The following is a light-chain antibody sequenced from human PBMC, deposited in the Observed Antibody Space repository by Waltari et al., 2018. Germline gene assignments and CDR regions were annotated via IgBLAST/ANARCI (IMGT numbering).Light chain of an antibody. CDR1: TGDVGAYNY. CDR3: CSLTSSRTVI. CDR2: DVA. J-gene: IGLJ2*01. Sequence: QSALTQPASVSESPGQSITISCTGTTGDVGAYNYVSWYQQLPGKAPKLLIYDVANRPSGVSDLFSGSKSGNTASLIISGLQAEDEADYYCCSLTSSRTVIFGGGTKLTVL. V-gene: IGLV2-14*03.